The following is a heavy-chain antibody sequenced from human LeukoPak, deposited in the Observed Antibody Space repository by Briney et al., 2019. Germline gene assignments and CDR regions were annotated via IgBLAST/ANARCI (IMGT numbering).Heavy chain of an antibody. CDR1: GGSISSYY. CDR3: ARHTRGRGYWFDP. CDR2: IYYSGST. V-gene: IGHV4-59*08. J-gene: IGHJ5*02. D-gene: IGHD3-16*01. Sequence: SETLSLTCTVSGGSISSYYWSWIRQPPGKGLEWIGYIYYSGSTNYNPSLKSRVTISVDTSKNQFSLKLSSVTAADTAVYYCARHTRGRGYWFDPWGQGTLVTVSS.